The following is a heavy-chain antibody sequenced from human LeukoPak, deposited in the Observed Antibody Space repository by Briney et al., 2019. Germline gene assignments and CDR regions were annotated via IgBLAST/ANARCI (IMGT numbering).Heavy chain of an antibody. J-gene: IGHJ4*02. CDR2: FYYGGST. V-gene: IGHV4-39*01. D-gene: IGHD3-16*01. Sequence: SETLSLTCTVSGGSTSSSNYYWGWIRQPPGKGLEWIGSFYYGGSTYFNPSLKSRVTISVETSKNQFSLKLSSVTAADTAVYYCASAPRRSSIGGLDNWGQGTLVTVSS. CDR3: ASAPRRSSIGGLDN. CDR1: GGSTSSSNYY.